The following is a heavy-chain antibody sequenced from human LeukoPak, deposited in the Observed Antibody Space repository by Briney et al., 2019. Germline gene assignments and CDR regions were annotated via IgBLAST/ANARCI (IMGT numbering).Heavy chain of an antibody. J-gene: IGHJ3*02. CDR2: INHSGST. CDR1: GGSFSGYY. V-gene: IGHV4-34*01. CDR3: ARVVVITTTYDAFDI. Sequence: PSETLSLTCAVYGGSFSGYYWSRIRQPPGKGLEWIGEINHSGSTNYSPSLKSRVTISVDTSKNQFSLKLSSVTAADTAVYYCARVVVITTTYDAFDIWGQGTMVTVSS. D-gene: IGHD3-22*01.